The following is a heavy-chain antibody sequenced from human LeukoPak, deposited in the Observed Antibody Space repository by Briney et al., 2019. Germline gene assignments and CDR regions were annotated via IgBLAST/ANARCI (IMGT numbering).Heavy chain of an antibody. J-gene: IGHJ4*02. Sequence: PGGSLRLSWAPSGFSFSGYLVSWVRQAPGKGLEWVDTIFEDGNTKYYDEWVRGRFTISRDDAENSLYLEMTSLRTEDTAIYYCSSLLGRGTTFDSWGQGTLVTVSS. D-gene: IGHD1/OR15-1a*01. CDR3: SSLLGRGTTFDS. CDR2: IFEDGNTK. CDR1: GFSFSGYL. V-gene: IGHV3-7*01.